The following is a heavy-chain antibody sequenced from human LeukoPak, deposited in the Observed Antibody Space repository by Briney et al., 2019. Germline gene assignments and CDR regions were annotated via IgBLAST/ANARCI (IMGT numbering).Heavy chain of an antibody. CDR2: IYPGDSDT. CDR1: GYSFTSYW. V-gene: IGHV5-51*01. J-gene: IGHJ6*03. CDR3: ARHFLYGSGYYYYYYMDV. Sequence: GESLKISCKGSGYSFTSYWIGWVRQMPGKGLEWMGIIYPGDSDTRYSPSFQGQVTISADKSISTAYLQWSSLKASDTAMYYCARHFLYGSGYYYYYYMDVWGKGTTVTVSS. D-gene: IGHD3-10*01.